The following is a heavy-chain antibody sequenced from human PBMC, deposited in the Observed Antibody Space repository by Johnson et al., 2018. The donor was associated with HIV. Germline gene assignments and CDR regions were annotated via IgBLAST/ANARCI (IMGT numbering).Heavy chain of an antibody. CDR3: AREDSAFDI. V-gene: IGHV3-30*14. CDR1: GFTFTFYA. J-gene: IGHJ3*02. Sequence: QVQLVESGGGVVQPGRSLRLSCAASGFTFTFYAMHWVRQAPGKGLEWVAVISYDGSNKYYADSVKGRFTISRDNSKNTLYLQMNSLRAEDTAVYYCAREDSAFDIWGQGTMVTVSS. CDR2: ISYDGSNK.